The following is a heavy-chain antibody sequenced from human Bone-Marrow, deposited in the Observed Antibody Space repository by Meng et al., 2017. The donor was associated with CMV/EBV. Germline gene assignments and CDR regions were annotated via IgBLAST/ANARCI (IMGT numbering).Heavy chain of an antibody. V-gene: IGHV4-39*07. CDR2: IYYSGST. J-gene: IGHJ4*02. Sequence: SETLSLTCTVSGGSISSSSYYWGWIRQPPGKGLEWIGSIYYSGSTYYNPSLKSRVTISVDPSKNQFSLKLSSVTAADTAVYYCARGSLDFWSGFYAYWGQGTLVTVSS. CDR3: ARGSLDFWSGFYAY. CDR1: GGSISSSSYY. D-gene: IGHD3-3*01.